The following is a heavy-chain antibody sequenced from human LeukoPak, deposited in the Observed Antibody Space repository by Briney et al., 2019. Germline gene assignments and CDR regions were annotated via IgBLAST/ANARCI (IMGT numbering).Heavy chain of an antibody. D-gene: IGHD6-13*01. CDR3: AREMSAGSSFDR. V-gene: IGHV3-33*01. CDR1: GFTFSSYG. CDR2: IWYDGSNK. Sequence: GGSLRLSCAASGFTFSSYGMHWVRQAPGKGLEWVAVIWYDGSNKYYADSVKGRFTISRDNAKNTLYLQMNSLRVEDTAVYYCAREMSAGSSFDRWGQGTLVTVSS. J-gene: IGHJ5*02.